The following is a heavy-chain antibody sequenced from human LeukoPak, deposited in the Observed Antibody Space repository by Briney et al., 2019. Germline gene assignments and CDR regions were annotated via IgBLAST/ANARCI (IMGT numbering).Heavy chain of an antibody. CDR3: ARINWLGP. CDR2: ISTSGTTI. V-gene: IGHV3-48*03. J-gene: IGHJ5*02. CDR1: GFTFSSYE. Sequence: QPGGSLRLSCAASGFTFSSYEMNWVRQAPGKGLEWVSYISTSGTTIYYADSVKGRFTISRDNAKKSLYLQMNSLRAEDTAVYYCARINWLGPWGQGTLVTVSS.